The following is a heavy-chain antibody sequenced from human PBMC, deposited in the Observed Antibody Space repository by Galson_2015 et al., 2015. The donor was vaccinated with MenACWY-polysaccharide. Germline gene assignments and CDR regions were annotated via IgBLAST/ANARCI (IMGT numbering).Heavy chain of an antibody. CDR1: GYDFTTYW. CDR3: ARLTCPYSYYFYYMDV. V-gene: IGHV5-51*01. Sequence: QSGAEVKKPGEFLRISCKGSGYDFTTYWIAWVRQTPGKGLEWMGIIYPGDSDSTYSPSFQGQVTFSVDKSITTAYLQWASLKASDNDLYYCARLTCPYSYYFYYMDVWGKGTTVTGSS. D-gene: IGHD2-21*02. CDR2: IYPGDSDS. J-gene: IGHJ6*03.